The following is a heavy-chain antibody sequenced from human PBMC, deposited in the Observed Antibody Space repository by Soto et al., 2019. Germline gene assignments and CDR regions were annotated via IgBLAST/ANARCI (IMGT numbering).Heavy chain of an antibody. D-gene: IGHD1-26*01. CDR2: IDWDDDK. V-gene: IGHV2-70*01. J-gene: IGHJ4*02. CDR1: GFSLSTGAMC. CDR3: ARILIVGATRTMDY. Sequence: SGPTLVNPTPTLPLTCTFSGFSLSTGAMCVSWIRQPPGKALEWLALIDWDDDKYYSTSLKTRLTISKDTSKNQVVLTMTNMDPVDTATYYCARILIVGATRTMDYWGQGTLVTVSS.